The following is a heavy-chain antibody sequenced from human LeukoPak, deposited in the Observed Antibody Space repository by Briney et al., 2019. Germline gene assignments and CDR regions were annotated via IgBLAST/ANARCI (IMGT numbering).Heavy chain of an antibody. CDR1: GFTFSNYA. D-gene: IGHD6-13*01. CDR3: AKSGSSSWFLDY. J-gene: IGHJ4*02. Sequence: PGGSLRLSCVASGFTFSNYAMNWVRQAPGKGLEWVSGVSGGGSSTYYADPVKGRFTISRDNSKNMLYLQMNSLRAEDTAVYYCAKSGSSSWFLDYWGQGTLVTVSS. CDR2: VSGGGSST. V-gene: IGHV3-23*01.